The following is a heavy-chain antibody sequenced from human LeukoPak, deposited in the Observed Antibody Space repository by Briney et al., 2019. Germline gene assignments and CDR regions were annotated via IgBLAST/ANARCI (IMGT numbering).Heavy chain of an antibody. Sequence: ASVKVSCKASGGTFSSYAISWVRQAPGQGLEWMGRIIPILGIANYAQKFQGRVTITADKSTSTAHMELSSLRSEDTAVYYCARGLAYCGGDCPFDYWGQGTLVTVSS. CDR1: GGTFSSYA. CDR2: IIPILGIA. D-gene: IGHD2-21*02. CDR3: ARGLAYCGGDCPFDY. J-gene: IGHJ4*02. V-gene: IGHV1-69*04.